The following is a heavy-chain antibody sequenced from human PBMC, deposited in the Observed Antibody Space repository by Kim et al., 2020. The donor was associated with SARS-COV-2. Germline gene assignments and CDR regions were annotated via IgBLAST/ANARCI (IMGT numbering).Heavy chain of an antibody. CDR1: GGSISSGGYY. Sequence: SETLSLTCTVSGGSISSGGYYWSWIRQHPGKGLEWIGYIYYSGSTYYNPSLKSRVTISVDTSKNQFSLKLSSVTAADTAVYYCARDPSPRTVTANDAFDIWGQGTMVTVSS. D-gene: IGHD4-4*01. V-gene: IGHV4-31*03. CDR2: IYYSGST. J-gene: IGHJ3*02. CDR3: ARDPSPRTVTANDAFDI.